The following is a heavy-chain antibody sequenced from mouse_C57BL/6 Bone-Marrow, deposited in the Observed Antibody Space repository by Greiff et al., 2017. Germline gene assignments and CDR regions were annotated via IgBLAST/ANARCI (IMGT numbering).Heavy chain of an antibody. CDR2: IDPENGDT. V-gene: IGHV14-4*01. J-gene: IGHJ2*01. CDR3: TRRYYGSSFYFDY. D-gene: IGHD1-1*01. Sequence: VQLQQSGAELVRPGASVKLSCTASGFNIKDDYMHWVKQRPEQGLEWIGWIDPENGDTEYASKFQGKATITADTSSNTAYLQLSSLTSEDTAVYHCTRRYYGSSFYFDYWGQGTTLTVSS. CDR1: GFNIKDDY.